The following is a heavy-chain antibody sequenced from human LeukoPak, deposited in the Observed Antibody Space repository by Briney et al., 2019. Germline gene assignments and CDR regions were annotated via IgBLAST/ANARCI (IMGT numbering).Heavy chain of an antibody. CDR2: INHGGST. D-gene: IGHD5-18*01. J-gene: IGHJ5*02. CDR3: ARANQGYSYGYVWFDP. CDR1: GGSLSAYY. V-gene: IGHV4-34*01. Sequence: SETLSLTCAVYGGSLSAYYWTWIRQPPGKGLEWIGEINHGGSTNYNPSLKSRVTISIDTSKNQFSLKLSSVTAADTAVYYCARANQGYSYGYVWFDPWGQGTLVTVSS.